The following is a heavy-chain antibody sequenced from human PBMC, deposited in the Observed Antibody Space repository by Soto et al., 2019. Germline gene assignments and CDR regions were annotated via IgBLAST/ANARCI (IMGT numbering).Heavy chain of an antibody. CDR2: TYYRSKWYN. D-gene: IGHD1-26*01. Sequence: PSQTLSLTCAISGDSFSSSSVTRNWIRQSPSRGLEWLGRTYYRSKWYNDYAESVKSRITINPDTSKNQFSLHLNSVTPEDAAVYYCVRLIGNSWLDFWGQGTLVTVSS. CDR1: GDSFSSSSVT. CDR3: VRLIGNSWLDF. V-gene: IGHV6-1*01. J-gene: IGHJ5*01.